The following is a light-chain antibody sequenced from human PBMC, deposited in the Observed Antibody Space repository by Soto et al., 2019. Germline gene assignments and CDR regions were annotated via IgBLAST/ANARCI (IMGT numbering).Light chain of an antibody. J-gene: IGLJ1*01. CDR3: SSFAGSNKFEV. CDR1: SNDVGRYNF. V-gene: IGLV2-8*01. CDR2: EVT. Sequence: QSALTQPPSASGSPGQSVTISCTGTSNDVGRYNFVSWYQQHPGKAPKLIIYEVTKRPSGVPDRFSGSKSDNTASLAVSGLQAEDEADYYCSSFAGSNKFEVFGTGTKLTVL.